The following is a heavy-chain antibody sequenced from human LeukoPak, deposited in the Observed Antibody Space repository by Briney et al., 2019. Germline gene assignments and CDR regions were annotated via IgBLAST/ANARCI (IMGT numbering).Heavy chain of an antibody. CDR2: IYYSGST. J-gene: IGHJ4*02. CDR3: ARHRTGSSGWYGGPYYFDY. V-gene: IGHV4-39*01. CDR1: GGSISSSSYY. D-gene: IGHD6-19*01. Sequence: SETLSLTCTVSGGSISSSSYYWGWIRQPPGKGLEWIGSIYYSGSTDYNPSLKSRVTISVDTSKNQFSLKLSSVTAADTAVYYCARHRTGSSGWYGGPYYFDYWGQGTLVTVSS.